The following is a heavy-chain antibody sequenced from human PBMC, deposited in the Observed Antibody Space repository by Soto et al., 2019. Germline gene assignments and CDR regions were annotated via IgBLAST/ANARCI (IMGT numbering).Heavy chain of an antibody. J-gene: IGHJ5*02. Sequence: GASVKVSCKASGYTFTSYYMHWVRQAPGQGLEWMGIINPSGGSTSYAQKFQGRVTMTRDTSTSTVYMELSSLRSEDTAVYYCARERLISALRCSPGLHERPSPFDPWGQGTLVTVSS. D-gene: IGHD3-10*02. CDR2: INPSGGST. V-gene: IGHV1-46*03. CDR3: ARERLISALRCSPGLHERPSPFDP. CDR1: GYTFTSYY.